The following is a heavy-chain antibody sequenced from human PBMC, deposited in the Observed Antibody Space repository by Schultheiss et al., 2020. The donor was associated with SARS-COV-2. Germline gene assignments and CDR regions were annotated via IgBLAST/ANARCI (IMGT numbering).Heavy chain of an antibody. V-gene: IGHV3-23*01. J-gene: IGHJ4*02. CDR2: ISTSSSYI. CDR3: AKVGLVGAFDY. Sequence: GESLKISCAASGFTFSSYAMSWVRQAPGKGLEWVSSISTSSSYIYYADSMKGRFTISRDNSKNTLYLQMNSLGAEDTAVYYCAKVGLVGAFDYWGQGTLVTVSS. CDR1: GFTFSSYA. D-gene: IGHD1-26*01.